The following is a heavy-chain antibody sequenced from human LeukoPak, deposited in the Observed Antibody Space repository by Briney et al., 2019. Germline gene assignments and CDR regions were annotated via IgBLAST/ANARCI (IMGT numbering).Heavy chain of an antibody. V-gene: IGHV3-21*01. CDR2: ISSSSSYI. CDR1: GFTFSSYS. D-gene: IGHD6-19*01. Sequence: GGSLRLSCAASGFTFSSYSMNWVRQAPGKGLGWVSSISSSSSYIYYADSVKGRFTISRDNAKNPLYLQMNSLRAEDTAVYYCARDRIAVAYFDYWGQGTLVTVSS. CDR3: ARDRIAVAYFDY. J-gene: IGHJ4*02.